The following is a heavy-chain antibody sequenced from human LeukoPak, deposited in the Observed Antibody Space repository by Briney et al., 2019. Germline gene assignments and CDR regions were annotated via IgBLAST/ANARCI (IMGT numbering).Heavy chain of an antibody. CDR2: IYHSGST. D-gene: IGHD2-2*01. V-gene: IGHV4-4*02. CDR3: ATTADQLTPLGY. J-gene: IGHJ4*02. Sequence: PSETLSLTCAVSVGSISSSNWWSWVRQPPGKGLEWIGEIYHSGSTNYNRSLKSRVTISVDKSKNQFSLKLSSVTAAATPVYYCATTADQLTPLGYWGQGTLVTVSS. CDR1: VGSISSSNW.